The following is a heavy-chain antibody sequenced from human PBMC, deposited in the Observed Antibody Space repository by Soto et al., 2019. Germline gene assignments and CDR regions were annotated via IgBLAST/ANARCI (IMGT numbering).Heavy chain of an antibody. D-gene: IGHD6-19*01. CDR1: GFTFSSYA. CDR3: ASRSSGWYFDY. J-gene: IGHJ4*02. Sequence: EVQLLESGGGLVQPGGSLRLSCAASGFTFSSYAMNWVRQAPGKGLEWVSVISGSGSSTYYAYSVKGRFTISRDNSKNTLYLQMNSLRAEDTAVYYCASRSSGWYFDYWGQGTLVTVSS. V-gene: IGHV3-23*01. CDR2: ISGSGSST.